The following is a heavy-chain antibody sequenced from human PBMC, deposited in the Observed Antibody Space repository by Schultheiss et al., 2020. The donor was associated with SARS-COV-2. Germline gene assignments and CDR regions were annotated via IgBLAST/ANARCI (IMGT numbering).Heavy chain of an antibody. CDR3: ARGYSSSWYYFDY. CDR2: ISSNGGST. Sequence: GGSLRLSCSASGFTFSSYAMHWVRQAPGKGLEYVSAISSNGGSTYYADSVKGRFTISRDNSKNTLYLQMSSLRAEDTAVYYCARGYSSSWYYFDYWGQGTLVTVSS. CDR1: GFTFSSYA. V-gene: IGHV3-64D*06. D-gene: IGHD6-13*01. J-gene: IGHJ4*02.